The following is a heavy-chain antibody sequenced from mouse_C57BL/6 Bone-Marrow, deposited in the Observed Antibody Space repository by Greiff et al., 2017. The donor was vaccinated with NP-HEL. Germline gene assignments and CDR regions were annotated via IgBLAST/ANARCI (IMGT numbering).Heavy chain of an antibody. CDR3: ARTLDWSWFAY. D-gene: IGHD4-1*01. CDR2: ISSGSSTI. Sequence: EVQLVESGGGLVKPGGSLKLSCAASGFTFSDYGMHWVRQAPEKGLEWVAYISSGSSTIYYADTVKGRFTISRDNAKNTLFLQMTSLRSEDTAMYYCARTLDWSWFAYWGQGTLVTVSA. J-gene: IGHJ3*01. V-gene: IGHV5-17*01. CDR1: GFTFSDYG.